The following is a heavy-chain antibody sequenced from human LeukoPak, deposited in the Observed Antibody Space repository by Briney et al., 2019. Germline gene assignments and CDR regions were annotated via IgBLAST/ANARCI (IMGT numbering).Heavy chain of an antibody. J-gene: IGHJ5*02. D-gene: IGHD2-2*01. V-gene: IGHV1-2*02. Sequence: GASVKVSCKASGYTFTDYFLHWVRQAPGQGLEWMGWINPNSGGTNYAQKFQGRVTMTRDTSISTAYMELSRLRSDDTAVYYCARAVVPVGPRPYNWFDPWGQGTLVTVSS. CDR3: ARAVVPVGPRPYNWFDP. CDR2: INPNSGGT. CDR1: GYTFTDYF.